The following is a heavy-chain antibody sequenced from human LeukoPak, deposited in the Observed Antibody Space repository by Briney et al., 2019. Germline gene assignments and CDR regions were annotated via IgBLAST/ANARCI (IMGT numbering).Heavy chain of an antibody. CDR3: ARVRIPVAGDAFDI. D-gene: IGHD6-19*01. J-gene: IGHJ3*02. Sequence: ASVKVSCKASGYTFNGYYLHWVRQAPGQGLEWMGWVNPNSGATTYAQKFQGRVTMTRDTSISTAYMELSRLRSDDTAVYFCARVRIPVAGDAFDIWGQGTMVTASS. V-gene: IGHV1-2*02. CDR1: GYTFNGYY. CDR2: VNPNSGAT.